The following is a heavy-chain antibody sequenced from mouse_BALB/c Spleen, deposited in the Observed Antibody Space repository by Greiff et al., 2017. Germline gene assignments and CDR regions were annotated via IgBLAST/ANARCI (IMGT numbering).Heavy chain of an antibody. CDR3: VRDDDYDVYYAMDY. D-gene: IGHD2-4*01. Sequence: EVQLVESGGGLVQPKGSLKLSCAASGFTFNTYAMHWVCQAPGKGLEWVARIRSKSNNYATYYADSVKDRFTISRDDSQSMLYLQMNNLKTEDTAMYYCVRDDDYDVYYAMDYWGQGTSVTVSS. CDR1: GFTFNTYA. V-gene: IGHV10-3*03. J-gene: IGHJ4*01. CDR2: IRSKSNNYAT.